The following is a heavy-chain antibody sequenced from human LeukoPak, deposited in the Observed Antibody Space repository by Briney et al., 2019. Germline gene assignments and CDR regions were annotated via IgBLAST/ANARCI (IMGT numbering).Heavy chain of an antibody. Sequence: GESLKISCKGSGYSFTSYWIGWVRQMPGKGLEWMGIIYPGDSNTRYSPSFQGQVTISADKSISTAYLQWSSLKASDTAMYYCARQVPAATNWFDPWGQGTLVTVSS. J-gene: IGHJ5*02. CDR3: ARQVPAATNWFDP. CDR2: IYPGDSNT. CDR1: GYSFTSYW. V-gene: IGHV5-51*01. D-gene: IGHD2-2*01.